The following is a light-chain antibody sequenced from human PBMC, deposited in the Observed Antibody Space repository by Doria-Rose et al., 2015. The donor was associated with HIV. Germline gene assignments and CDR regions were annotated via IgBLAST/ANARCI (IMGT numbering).Light chain of an antibody. V-gene: IGKV1-39*01. CDR2: AAS. J-gene: IGKJ1*01. Sequence: IRLTQSPSSLSASVGDRVTITCRASQSISSYLNWYQQKPGKAPKLLIYAASSLQSGVPSRFRGSGSGTDFTLTISSLQPEDFATYYCQESYSTPGTFGQGTKVDIK. CDR1: QSISSY. CDR3: QESYSTPGT.